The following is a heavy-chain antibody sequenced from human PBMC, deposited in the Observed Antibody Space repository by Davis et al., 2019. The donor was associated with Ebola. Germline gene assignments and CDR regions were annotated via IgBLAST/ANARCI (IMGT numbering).Heavy chain of an antibody. J-gene: IGHJ6*02. Sequence: GESLKISCKGSGYSFTTHWISWVRQMPGKGLEWMGRIDPTDSYTNYSPSFQGHVTMSADKSISTAYLQWSSLKASDTAMYYCVKSTQRGYGMDVWGQGTTVTVSS. V-gene: IGHV5-10-1*01. CDR3: VKSTQRGYGMDV. CDR2: IDPTDSYT. D-gene: IGHD2/OR15-2a*01. CDR1: GYSFTTHW.